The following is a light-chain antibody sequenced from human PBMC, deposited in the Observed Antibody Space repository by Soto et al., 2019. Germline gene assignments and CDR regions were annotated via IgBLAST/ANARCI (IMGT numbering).Light chain of an antibody. CDR1: SSDVGDYNY. CDR2: EVT. Sequence: QSALTHPPSVSGSPGQSVTISCTGTSSDVGDYNYVSWYQHQPDKAPKLMIYEVTKRPSGVPDRFSGSKSGNTASLTVSGLQAEDKADYYCSSYAGSNNFGVFGGGTKLTVL. V-gene: IGLV2-8*01. CDR3: SSYAGSNNFGV. J-gene: IGLJ2*01.